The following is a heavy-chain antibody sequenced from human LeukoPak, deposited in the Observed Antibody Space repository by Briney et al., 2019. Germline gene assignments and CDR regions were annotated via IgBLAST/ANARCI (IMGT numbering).Heavy chain of an antibody. CDR3: ARVEVGAANRQWYGMDV. Sequence: SESLSLTCTISGGSISSYYWSWIRQPPGKGLEWIGYVDYRGNTNYNPSLKSRVTISIDTSKSLFSLKLNSVTAADTAVYYCARVEVGAANRQWYGMDVWGQGTTVTVSS. D-gene: IGHD2-15*01. CDR1: GGSISSYY. J-gene: IGHJ6*02. CDR2: VDYRGNT. V-gene: IGHV4-59*01.